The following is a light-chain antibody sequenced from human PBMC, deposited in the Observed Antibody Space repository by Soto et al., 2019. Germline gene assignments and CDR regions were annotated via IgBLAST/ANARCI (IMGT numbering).Light chain of an antibody. V-gene: IGKV3-15*01. CDR1: QSISSN. Sequence: MTQSPSTLSASVGYRVTITCRASQSISSNLAWYQQKPGQAPRLLIYGASTRATGIPARFSGSGSGTEFTLTISSLQSEDFAVYYCQQYNNWPPWKCGQGTKGDIK. CDR3: QQYNNWPPWK. CDR2: GAS. J-gene: IGKJ1*01.